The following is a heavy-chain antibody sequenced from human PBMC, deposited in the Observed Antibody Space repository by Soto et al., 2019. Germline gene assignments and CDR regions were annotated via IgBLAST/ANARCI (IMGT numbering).Heavy chain of an antibody. V-gene: IGHV1-18*01. J-gene: IGHJ6*02. CDR1: GYTFTSYG. CDR3: ARHREFYGDYTPDYYYYGMDV. Sequence: ASVKVSCKASGYTFTSYGISWVRQAPGQGLEWMGWISAYNGNTNYAQKLQGRVTMTTDTSTSTAYMELRSLRSDDTAVYYCARHREFYGDYTPDYYYYGMDVWGQGTTVTVSS. CDR2: ISAYNGNT. D-gene: IGHD4-17*01.